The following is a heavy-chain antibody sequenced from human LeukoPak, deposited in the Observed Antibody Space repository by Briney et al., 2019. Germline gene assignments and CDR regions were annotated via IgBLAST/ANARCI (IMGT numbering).Heavy chain of an antibody. Sequence: PSETLSLTCTVSGGSISSYYWSWIRQHPGKGLEWIGYIYYSGSTYYNPSLKSRVTISVDTSKNQFSLKLSSVTAADTAVYYCARVEGWFGESYYFDYWGQGTLVTVSS. CDR2: IYYSGST. CDR3: ARVEGWFGESYYFDY. J-gene: IGHJ4*02. V-gene: IGHV4-59*06. CDR1: GGSISSYY. D-gene: IGHD3-10*01.